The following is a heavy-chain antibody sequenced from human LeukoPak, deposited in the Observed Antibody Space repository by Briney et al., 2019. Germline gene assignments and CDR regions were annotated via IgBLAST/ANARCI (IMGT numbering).Heavy chain of an antibody. J-gene: IGHJ4*02. CDR1: GFTFSNYW. D-gene: IGHD3-9*01. CDR2: IKEDGGEK. CDR3: AKTYYDILTGYYHPLYYFDY. V-gene: IGHV3-7*01. Sequence: GGSLRLSCAASGFTFSNYWMTWVRQAPGKGLEWVAHIKEDGGEKHYVDPVKGRFTISRDNAKNSLYLQMNSLRAEDTAMYYCAKTYYDILTGYYHPLYYFDYWGQGTLVTVSS.